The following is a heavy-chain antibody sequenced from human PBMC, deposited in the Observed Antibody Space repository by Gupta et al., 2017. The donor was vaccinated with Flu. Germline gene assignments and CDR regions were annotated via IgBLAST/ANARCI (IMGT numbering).Heavy chain of an antibody. CDR3: AIDSGWKYFDY. V-gene: IGHV3-30*03. J-gene: IGHJ4*02. CDR2: MSNDGSNK. D-gene: IGHD1-1*01. CDR1: GFIFSGYG. Sequence: QVQLVESVGGVVQPGRTLRLSCTASGFIFSGYGMQWVRQAQGKGLEWLTVMSNDGSNKYYADSVRGRFTISRDNSKNTLFLQMNSLRAEDTAVYYCAIDSGWKYFDYWGQGTLVTVSS.